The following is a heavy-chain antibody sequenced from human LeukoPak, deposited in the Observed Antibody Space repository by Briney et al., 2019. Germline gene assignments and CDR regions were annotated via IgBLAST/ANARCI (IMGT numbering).Heavy chain of an antibody. V-gene: IGHV3-23*01. CDR2: LYSNGNT. D-gene: IGHD3-22*01. J-gene: IGHJ4*02. Sequence: GGSLRLSCAASGLPFSSYAMSWVRQAPGKGLEWVSTLYSNGNTYYADSVKGRFTISRDNSKNTLSLQMNSLRAEDTAVYYCARDYYDGSAYYSYYEYWGQGTLVTVPS. CDR1: GLPFSSYA. CDR3: ARDYYDGSAYYSYYEY.